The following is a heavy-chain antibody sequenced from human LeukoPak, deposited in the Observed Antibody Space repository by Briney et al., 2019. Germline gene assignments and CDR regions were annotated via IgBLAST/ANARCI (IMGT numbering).Heavy chain of an antibody. CDR2: VSDDGNNI. CDR3: ATYRQVLLPFES. J-gene: IGHJ4*02. Sequence: GGSLRLSCAASGFTFSSYAMHWVRQAPGKGLEWVAVVSDDGNNIYYADSVKGRFTISRDNSKSTLSLQMNSLRAEDTAIYYCATYRQVLLPFESWGQGTLVTVSS. CDR1: GFTFSSYA. V-gene: IGHV3-30*04. D-gene: IGHD2-8*02.